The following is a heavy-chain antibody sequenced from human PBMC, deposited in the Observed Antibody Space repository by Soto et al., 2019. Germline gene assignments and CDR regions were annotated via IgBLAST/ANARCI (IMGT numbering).Heavy chain of an antibody. CDR2: ISAYNGNT. Sequence: QVQLVQSGAEVKKPGASVKVSCKASGYTFTNYGINWVRQAPGQGLEWMGWISAYNGNTNYAQKLQGRVTMTTDTATSTADMDLRSLRSDDAAVYYCERLWGYGDDGDMGYWGQGTLVTVSS. D-gene: IGHD4-17*01. CDR3: ERLWGYGDDGDMGY. J-gene: IGHJ4*02. CDR1: GYTFTNYG. V-gene: IGHV1-18*01.